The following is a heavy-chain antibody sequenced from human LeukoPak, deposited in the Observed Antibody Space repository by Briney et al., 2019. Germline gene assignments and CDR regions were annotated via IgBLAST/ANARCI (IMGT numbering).Heavy chain of an antibody. CDR3: ARSGGRDGYNFAQVFDY. Sequence: ASVKVSCKASGGTFSSYAISWVRQAPGQGVEWMGGIIPIFGTANYAQKFQGRVTITADESTSTAYMELSSLRSEDTAVYYCARSGGRDGYNFAQVFDYWGQGTLVTVSS. CDR2: IIPIFGTA. V-gene: IGHV1-69*13. D-gene: IGHD5-24*01. J-gene: IGHJ4*02. CDR1: GGTFSSYA.